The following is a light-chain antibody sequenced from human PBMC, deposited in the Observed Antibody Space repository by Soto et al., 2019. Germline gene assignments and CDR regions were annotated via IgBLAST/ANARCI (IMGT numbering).Light chain of an antibody. CDR2: EVT. Sequence: QSALTQPASVSGSPGQSITISCTGTSSDVGGYNYVSWYQQHPGKAPKLIIYEVTNRPSGLSNRFSGSKSGETASLTISGLQAEDEADYYCSSYTSTATVVFGGGTKLTVL. CDR1: SSDVGGYNY. J-gene: IGLJ3*02. V-gene: IGLV2-14*01. CDR3: SSYTSTATVV.